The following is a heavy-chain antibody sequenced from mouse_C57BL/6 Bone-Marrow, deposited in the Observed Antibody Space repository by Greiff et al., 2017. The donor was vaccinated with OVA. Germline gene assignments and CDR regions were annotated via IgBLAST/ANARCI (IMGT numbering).Heavy chain of an antibody. J-gene: IGHJ3*01. CDR3: AGYYYGTACAY. CDR1: GYTFTSYW. V-gene: IGHV1-64*01. CDR2: IHPNSGST. Sequence: VKLQQPGAELVKPGASVKLSCKASGYTFTSYWMHWVKQRPGQGLEWIGMIHPNSGSTNYNEKFKSKATLTVDKSSSTAYMQLSSLTSEDSAVYYCAGYYYGTACAYGGQGTLVTVSA. D-gene: IGHD1-1*01.